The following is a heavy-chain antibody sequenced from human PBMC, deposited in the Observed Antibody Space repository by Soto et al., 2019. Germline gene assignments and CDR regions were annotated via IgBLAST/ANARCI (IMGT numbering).Heavy chain of an antibody. Sequence: GGSLRLSCAASGFTFSGYAMNWVRQAPGEGLEWVSTSTNTGGDKVYADSVKGRFTSSRDNSKDTLFLQMHHLRVEGTAIYYSATASGESYPSSRVFDSWGQGTRVTVSS. D-gene: IGHD1-26*01. V-gene: IGHV3-23*01. CDR3: ATASGESYPSSRVFDS. CDR1: GFTFSGYA. J-gene: IGHJ4*02. CDR2: STNTGGDK.